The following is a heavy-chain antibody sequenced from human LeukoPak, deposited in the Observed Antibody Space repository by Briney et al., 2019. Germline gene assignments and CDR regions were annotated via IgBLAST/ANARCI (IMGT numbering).Heavy chain of an antibody. D-gene: IGHD5-18*01. J-gene: IGHJ4*02. Sequence: ASVKVSCKASGYTFTSYDINWVRQATGQGLEWMGWMNPNSGNTGYAQKFQGRVTMTRNTSISTAYMELSSLRSEDTAVYYCARGSRPVGIQLWLRALFFDYWGQGTLVTVSS. CDR2: MNPNSGNT. CDR1: GYTFTSYD. V-gene: IGHV1-8*01. CDR3: ARGSRPVGIQLWLRALFFDY.